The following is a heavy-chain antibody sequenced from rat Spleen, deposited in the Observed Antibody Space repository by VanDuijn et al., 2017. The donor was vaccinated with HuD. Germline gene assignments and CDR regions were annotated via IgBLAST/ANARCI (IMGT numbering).Heavy chain of an antibody. J-gene: IGHJ1*01. CDR3: ARQWLTGSHWFFDF. Sequence: EVQMVESGGGLVQPGRSLKLSCAASGFTFSDYGMAWVRQAPTKGLEWVATISYGDSSGHSSTNYRDSGKGRFTISRDNAKSTLYLQMDSLRSEDTATYYCARQWLTGSHWFFDFWGPGTMVTVSS. CDR1: GFTFSDYG. CDR2: ISYGDSSGHSST. V-gene: IGHV5-29*01. D-gene: IGHD1-4*01.